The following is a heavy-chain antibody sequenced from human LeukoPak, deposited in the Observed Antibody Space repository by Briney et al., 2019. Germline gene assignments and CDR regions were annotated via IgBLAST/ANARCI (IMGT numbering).Heavy chain of an antibody. CDR1: GYTFTGYY. CDR2: INPNSGGT. V-gene: IGHV1-2*02. D-gene: IGHD5-18*01. CDR3: ARVRGQLWLRVFDY. J-gene: IGHJ4*02. Sequence: ASVKVSCKASGYTFTGYYMHWVRQAPGQGLEWMGWINPNSGGTNYAQKFQGRVIMTRDTSISTAYMELSRLRSDDAAVYYCARVRGQLWLRVFDYWGQGTLVTVSS.